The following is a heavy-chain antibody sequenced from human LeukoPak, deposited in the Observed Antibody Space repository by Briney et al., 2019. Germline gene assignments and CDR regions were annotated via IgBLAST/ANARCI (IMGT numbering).Heavy chain of an antibody. CDR3: ARGDSELGETKPNDY. CDR2: INHSGST. V-gene: IGHV4-34*01. Sequence: RTSETLSLTCTVSDGPISSYYWSWIRQPPGKGLEWIGEINHSGSTNYNPSLKSRVTISVDTSKNQFSLKLSSVTAADTAVYYCARGDSELGETKPNDYWGQGTLVTVSS. J-gene: IGHJ4*02. CDR1: DGPISSYY. D-gene: IGHD3-10*01.